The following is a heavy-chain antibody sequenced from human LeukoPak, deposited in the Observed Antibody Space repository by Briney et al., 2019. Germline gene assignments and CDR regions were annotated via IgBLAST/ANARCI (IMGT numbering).Heavy chain of an antibody. CDR3: ARVSSGSYFGYYYYYMDV. CDR1: GFTFSNYW. V-gene: IGHV3-74*01. J-gene: IGHJ6*03. CDR2: INSDGGST. Sequence: GGSLRLSCAASGFTFSNYWMHWVRQAPGKGLVWVSRINSDGGSTSYADSVKGRFTISRDNAKTSLYLQMNSLRAEDTAVHYCARVSSGSYFGYYYYYMDVWGKGTTVTVSS. D-gene: IGHD1-26*01.